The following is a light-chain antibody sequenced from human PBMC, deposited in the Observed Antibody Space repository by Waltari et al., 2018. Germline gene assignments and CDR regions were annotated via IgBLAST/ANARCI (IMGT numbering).Light chain of an antibody. CDR2: TRD. CDR3: AACDDSLSGRV. Sequence: QSVLTQPPSASGTPGQRVTIPCSGSSSNIGSNYVYWYQQLPGTAPKLLFYTRDQRPSGAPARFSGSKSGTSASLAISGHRSGDEADYYCAACDDSLSGRVFGGGTKLTVL. J-gene: IGLJ3*02. CDR1: SSNIGSNY. V-gene: IGLV1-47*01.